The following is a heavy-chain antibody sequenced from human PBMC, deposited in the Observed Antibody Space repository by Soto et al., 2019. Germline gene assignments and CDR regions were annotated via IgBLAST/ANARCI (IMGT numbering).Heavy chain of an antibody. V-gene: IGHV4-59*12. CDR2: IYYSGST. J-gene: IGHJ4*02. D-gene: IGHD5-12*01. CDR1: GASISSYNY. CDR3: AKFGTGVATVRVGY. Sequence: SETLSLTCNVSGASISSYNYWSWIRQPPGKGLEWIGNIYYSGSTNYNPSLKSRVTISVDTSKNQFSLKLSSVTAEDTAIYYCAKFGTGVATVRVGYWGPGTLVTVSS.